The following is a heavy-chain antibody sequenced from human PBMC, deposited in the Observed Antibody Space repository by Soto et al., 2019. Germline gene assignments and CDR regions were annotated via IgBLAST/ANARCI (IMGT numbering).Heavy chain of an antibody. CDR2: IYYSGGT. Sequence: SETLSLTCTVSGGSVSSGSYYWSWIRQPPGKGLEWIGYIYYSGGTNYKPSLRSRVTISVDTSKNQYSLKVTSVTSADTAVYYCARGRGYYDSTDFDYWGQGIPVTVS. J-gene: IGHJ4*02. CDR1: GGSVSSGSYY. V-gene: IGHV4-61*01. D-gene: IGHD3-16*01. CDR3: ARGRGYYDSTDFDY.